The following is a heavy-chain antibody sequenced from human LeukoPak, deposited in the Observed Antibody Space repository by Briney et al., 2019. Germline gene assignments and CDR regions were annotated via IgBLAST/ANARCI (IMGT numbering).Heavy chain of an antibody. CDR2: ISGSDGNT. CDR1: GFIFSSYA. Sequence: GGSLRLSCAASGFIFSSYAMSWVRQAPGKGLEWVSTISGSDGNTFYAESVKGRFTISRDNSQNTLYLEMNSLRADDTAMYYCAKSRSSSSTSCYNYWGQGTLVTVSS. CDR3: AKSRSSSSTSCYNY. J-gene: IGHJ4*02. D-gene: IGHD2-2*02. V-gene: IGHV3-23*01.